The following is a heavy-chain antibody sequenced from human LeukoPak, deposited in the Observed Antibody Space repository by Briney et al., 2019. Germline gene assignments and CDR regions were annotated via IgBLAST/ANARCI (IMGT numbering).Heavy chain of an antibody. CDR2: ISGSGGST. D-gene: IGHD3-3*01. V-gene: IGHV3-23*01. CDR1: GFTFSSYA. J-gene: IGHJ4*02. Sequence: PGGSLRLSCAASGFTFSSYAMSWVRQAPGKGLEWVSAISGSGGSTYYADSVKGRFTISRDNSKSTLYLQMNSLRAEDTAVYYCAKRRADFWSGSIRDSYYFDYWGQGTLVTVSS. CDR3: AKRRADFWSGSIRDSYYFDY.